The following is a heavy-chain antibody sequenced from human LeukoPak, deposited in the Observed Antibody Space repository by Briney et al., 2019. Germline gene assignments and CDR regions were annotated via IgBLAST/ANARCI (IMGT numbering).Heavy chain of an antibody. CDR1: GGTFSSYA. D-gene: IGHD6-19*01. V-gene: IGHV1-69*01. CDR3: ARSGGWYNWFDP. Sequence: SVKVSCKASGGTFSSYAISWVRQAPGQGLEWMGGIIPIFGTANYAQMFKGRVTITAEESTSTAYMELSSLRSEDTAVYYCARSGGWYNWFDPWGQGTLVTVSS. CDR2: IIPIFGTA. J-gene: IGHJ5*02.